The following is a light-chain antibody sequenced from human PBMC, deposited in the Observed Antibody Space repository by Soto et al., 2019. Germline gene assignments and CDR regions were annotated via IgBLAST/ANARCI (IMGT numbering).Light chain of an antibody. J-gene: IGKJ1*01. CDR3: LQTYTSLTWT. Sequence: DIQMTQSPSSVSASVGDRFTITCLSSQSVSNYLQWYQQKSGHAPKLLVYAASSLHSGVPSRFSGSGSGTDFTLTISSLQPEDFATYYCLQTYTSLTWTFGQGTKVDI. V-gene: IGKV1-39*01. CDR2: AAS. CDR1: QSVSNY.